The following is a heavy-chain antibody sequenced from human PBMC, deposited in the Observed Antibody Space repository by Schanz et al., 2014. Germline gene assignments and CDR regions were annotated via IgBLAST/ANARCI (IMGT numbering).Heavy chain of an antibody. J-gene: IGHJ3*02. CDR3: ARDIQYHYDTSGPVGAFDI. D-gene: IGHD3-22*01. CDR2: IIPILGME. V-gene: IGHV1-69*04. Sequence: QVQLVQSGAEVKKPGSSVKVSCKASGGTFSSYAFSWVRQAPGQGLEWMGKIIPILGMENYAQKFQGRVTITADISTSTAYMELSSLRSDATAVYYCARDIQYHYDTSGPVGAFDIWGQGTVVTVSS. CDR1: GGTFSSYA.